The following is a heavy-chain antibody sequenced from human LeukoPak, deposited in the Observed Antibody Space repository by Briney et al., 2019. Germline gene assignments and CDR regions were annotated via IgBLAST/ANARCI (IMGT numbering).Heavy chain of an antibody. D-gene: IGHD1-20*01. CDR2: ISGSGGST. V-gene: IGHV3-23*01. J-gene: IGHJ3*02. CDR1: GFTFSSYW. Sequence: GGSLRLSCAASGFTFSSYWMSWVRQAPGKGLEWVSAISGSGGSTYYADSVKGRFTISRDNSKNTLYLQMNSLRAEDTAVYYCAKTITGALDAFDIWGQGTMVTVSS. CDR3: AKTITGALDAFDI.